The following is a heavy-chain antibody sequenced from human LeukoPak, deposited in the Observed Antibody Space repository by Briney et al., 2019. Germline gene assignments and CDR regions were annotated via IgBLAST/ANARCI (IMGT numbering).Heavy chain of an antibody. CDR2: IHTSGST. Sequence: SETLSLTCTVSGGSINSYYWSWIRQPAGKGLEWIGRIHTSGSTNSNPSLKSRVTMSVDTSKNQFSLRLSSVTAADTAVYYCATWSGDHSFDFWGQGTLVTVSS. CDR1: GGSINSYY. D-gene: IGHD3-3*01. V-gene: IGHV4-4*07. CDR3: ATWSGDHSFDF. J-gene: IGHJ4*02.